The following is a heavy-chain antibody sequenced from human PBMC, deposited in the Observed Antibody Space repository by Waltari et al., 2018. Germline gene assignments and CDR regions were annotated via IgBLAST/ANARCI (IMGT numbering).Heavy chain of an antibody. CDR2: ISSSSSTI. Sequence: EVQLVESGGGLVQPGGSLRLSCAASGFTFSSYSMNWVRQAPGKGLEWVSYISSSSSTIYYADSVKGRFTISRDNAKNSLYLQMNSLRAEDTAVYYCARVGSLTIFGVVTYYYYMDVWGKGTTVTISS. V-gene: IGHV3-48*04. D-gene: IGHD3-3*01. J-gene: IGHJ6*03. CDR3: ARVGSLTIFGVVTYYYYMDV. CDR1: GFTFSSYS.